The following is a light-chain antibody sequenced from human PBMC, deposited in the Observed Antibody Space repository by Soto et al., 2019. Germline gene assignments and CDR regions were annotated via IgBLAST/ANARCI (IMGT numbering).Light chain of an antibody. CDR3: QQYGSSPGT. V-gene: IGKV3-20*01. CDR1: QSVSSSY. CDR2: GAS. J-gene: IGKJ1*01. Sequence: EIVLTQSPATLSVSPGERATLSFSSSQSVSSSYLAWYQQKPGQAPRLLIYGASSRATGIPDRFSGSGSGTDFTLTISRLEPEDFAVYYCQQYGSSPGTFGQGTKVDIK.